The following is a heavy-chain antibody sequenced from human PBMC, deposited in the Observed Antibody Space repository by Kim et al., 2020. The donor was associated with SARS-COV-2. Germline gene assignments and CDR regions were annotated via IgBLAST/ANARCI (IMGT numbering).Heavy chain of an antibody. CDR1: GDSVSSNSAA. CDR3: ARDFGKGQYYYGSGSYYNSAPFHYYYYGMDV. J-gene: IGHJ6*02. Sequence: SQTLSLTCAISGDSVSSNSAAWNWIRQSPSRGLEWLGRTYYRSKWYNDYAVSVKSRITINPDTSKNQFSLQLNSVTPEDTAVYYCARDFGKGQYYYGSGSYYNSAPFHYYYYGMDVWGQGTTVTVSS. V-gene: IGHV6-1*01. CDR2: TYYRSKWYN. D-gene: IGHD3-10*01.